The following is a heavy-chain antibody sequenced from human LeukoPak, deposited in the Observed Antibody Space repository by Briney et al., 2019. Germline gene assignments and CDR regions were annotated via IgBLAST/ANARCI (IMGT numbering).Heavy chain of an antibody. D-gene: IGHD4-11*01. CDR3: ARGSVTNDY. CDR1: GYTFTSCY. J-gene: IGHJ4*02. V-gene: IGHV1-46*01. CDR2: INPSGGST. Sequence: GASVKVSCEASGYTFTSCYMHWVRQAPGQGLEWMGIINPSGGSTSYAQKFQGRVTMTRDTSISTAYMELSRLRSDDTAVYYCARGSVTNDYWGQGTLVTVSS.